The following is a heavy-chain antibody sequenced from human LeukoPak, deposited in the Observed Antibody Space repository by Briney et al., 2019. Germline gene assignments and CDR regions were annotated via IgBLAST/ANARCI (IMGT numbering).Heavy chain of an antibody. Sequence: SETLSLTCTVSGGSVSSDSYYWSWIRQPPGKGLEWIGSIYYSGSTYYNPSLKSRVTISVDTSKNQFSLKLSSVTAADTAVYYCARQPEGGWFDPWGQGTLVTVSS. CDR3: ARQPEGGWFDP. V-gene: IGHV4-39*01. CDR1: GGSVSSDSYY. J-gene: IGHJ5*02. CDR2: IYYSGST. D-gene: IGHD3-16*01.